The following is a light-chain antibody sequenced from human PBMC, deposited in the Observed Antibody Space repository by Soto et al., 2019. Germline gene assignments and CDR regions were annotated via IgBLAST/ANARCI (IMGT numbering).Light chain of an antibody. Sequence: QSALTQPASVSGSPGQSITISCTGTSSDVGSYNLVSWYQQHPGKAPKLMIYEGSKRPSGVSNRFSGSKSGNTASLTISGLQAEDEADYYCCSYAGISPLFGGGTKLTVL. J-gene: IGLJ2*01. V-gene: IGLV2-23*01. CDR2: EGS. CDR1: SSDVGSYNL. CDR3: CSYAGISPL.